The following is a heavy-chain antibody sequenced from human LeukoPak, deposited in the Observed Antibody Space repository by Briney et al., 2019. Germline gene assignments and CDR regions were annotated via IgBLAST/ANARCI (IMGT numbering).Heavy chain of an antibody. D-gene: IGHD6-19*01. J-gene: IGHJ4*02. CDR3: AKHSSGWYWYYFDY. V-gene: IGHV3-23*01. Sequence: PGGSLRLSCAASGFTFSSYGMSWVRQAPGKGLEWVSAISGSGGSTYYADSVKGRFTISRDNSKNTLYLQMNSLRAEDTAVYYCAKHSSGWYWYYFDYWGQGTLVTVSS. CDR1: GFTFSSYG. CDR2: ISGSGGST.